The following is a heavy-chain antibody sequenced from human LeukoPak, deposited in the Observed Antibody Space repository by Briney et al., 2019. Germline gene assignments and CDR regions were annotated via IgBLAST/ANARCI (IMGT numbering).Heavy chain of an antibody. CDR2: INTNTGNP. CDR1: GYTFTSYA. J-gene: IGHJ4*02. D-gene: IGHD6-13*01. Sequence: ASVKVSCKASGYTFTSYAMNWVRQAPGQGLEWMGWINTNTGNPTYAQGFTGRFVFSLDTSVSTAYLQISSLKAEDTAVYYCARESDIIAAAGILFDYWGQGTLVTVSS. V-gene: IGHV7-4-1*02. CDR3: ARESDIIAAAGILFDY.